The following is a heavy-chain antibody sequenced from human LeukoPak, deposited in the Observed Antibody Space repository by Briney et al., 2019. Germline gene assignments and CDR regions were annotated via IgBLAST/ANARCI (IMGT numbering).Heavy chain of an antibody. Sequence: SVKVSCKASGGTFSSYAISWVRQAPGQGLEWMGGIIPIFGTANYAQKLQGRVTITADESTSTAYMELSSLRSEDTAVYYCARDSAQYSSSHRGYYYYGMDVWGQGTTVTVSS. J-gene: IGHJ6*02. CDR1: GGTFSSYA. CDR2: IIPIFGTA. V-gene: IGHV1-69*13. CDR3: ARDSAQYSSSHRGYYYYGMDV. D-gene: IGHD6-6*01.